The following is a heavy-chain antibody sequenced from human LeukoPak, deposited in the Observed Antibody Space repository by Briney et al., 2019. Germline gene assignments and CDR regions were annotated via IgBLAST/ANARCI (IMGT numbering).Heavy chain of an antibody. CDR2: INHSGST. CDR3: ARHAWYTVTLFDY. D-gene: IGHD4-17*01. V-gene: IGHV4-34*01. J-gene: IGHJ4*02. Sequence: SETLSPTCAVYGGSFSGYYWSWIRQPPGKGLERIGEINHSGSTNYNPSLKSRVTISVDTSKNQFSLKLSSVTAADTAVYYCARHAWYTVTLFDYWGQGTLVTVSS. CDR1: GGSFSGYY.